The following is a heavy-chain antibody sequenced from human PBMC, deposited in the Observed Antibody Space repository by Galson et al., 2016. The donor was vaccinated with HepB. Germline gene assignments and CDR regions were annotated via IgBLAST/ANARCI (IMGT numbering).Heavy chain of an antibody. Sequence: TLSLTCTVSGGSISSGGYYWSWIRQHPGKGLEWIGYIDCSGSTYYNPSLESRVTISVDTSKNQLSLKLNSVTAADTAVYYCATSETGLQYSDSWGQGSLVTVSS. J-gene: IGHJ4*02. V-gene: IGHV4-31*03. CDR3: ATSETGLQYSDS. CDR2: IDCSGST. CDR1: GGSISSGGYY.